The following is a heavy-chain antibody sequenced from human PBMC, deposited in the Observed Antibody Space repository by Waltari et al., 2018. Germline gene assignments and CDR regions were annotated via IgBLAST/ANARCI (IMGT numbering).Heavy chain of an antibody. J-gene: IGHJ5*02. CDR3: ARERHRLMEEGYLMALDP. Sequence: QVQLVQSGDEVKTPGASANVSCQASGYTLSEYGISWVRQAPGQGLEWMGWISGNNRHTNHAQKFQGRLIMTEDTSATTVYMELTYLTSDDTAVYYCARERHRLMEEGYLMALDPWGQGTLVTVSS. D-gene: IGHD2-21*01. CDR1: GYTLSEYG. V-gene: IGHV1-18*01. CDR2: ISGNNRHT.